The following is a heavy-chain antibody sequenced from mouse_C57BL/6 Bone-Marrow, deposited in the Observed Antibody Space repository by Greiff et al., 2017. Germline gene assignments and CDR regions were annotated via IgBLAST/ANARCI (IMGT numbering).Heavy chain of an antibody. Sequence: DVMLVESGGGLVKPGGSLKLSCAASGFTFSDYGMHWVRQAPEKGLEWVAYISSGSSTIYYADTVKGRVTISRDNAKNTLFLQMTSLWSEDTAMYYCARPGYYGSSPFDYWGQGTPLTVSS. CDR3: ARPGYYGSSPFDY. CDR1: GFTFSDYG. CDR2: ISSGSSTI. J-gene: IGHJ2*01. V-gene: IGHV5-17*01. D-gene: IGHD1-1*01.